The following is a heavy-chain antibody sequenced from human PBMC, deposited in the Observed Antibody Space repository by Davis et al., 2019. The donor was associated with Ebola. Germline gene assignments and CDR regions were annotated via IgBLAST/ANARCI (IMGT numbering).Heavy chain of an antibody. CDR2: INHSGSI. CDR1: GGSFSGYY. J-gene: IGHJ4*02. CDR3: ARGRFWSGYALDY. Sequence: SETLSLTCAVYGGSFSGYYWSWIRQPPGKGLEWIGEINHSGSINYNPSLKSRVTISVDTSKNQFSLKLSSVTAADTAVYYCARGRFWSGYALDYWGQGTLVTVSS. V-gene: IGHV4-34*01. D-gene: IGHD3-3*01.